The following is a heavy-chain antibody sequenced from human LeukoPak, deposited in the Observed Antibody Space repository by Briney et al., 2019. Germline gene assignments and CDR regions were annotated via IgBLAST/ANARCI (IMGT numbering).Heavy chain of an antibody. CDR2: IYYSGST. D-gene: IGHD3-10*01. CDR3: AGQVRPGFAGVY. CDR1: GGSISNGSYV. V-gene: IGHV4-39*01. J-gene: IGHJ4*02. Sequence: SETLPLTCTLSGGSISNGSYVSGWIRQPPGKGLEWIGSIYYSGSTFYNPSLKSRVTMSVDTSNNQFSLKLNSVTAADTAVYHSAGQVRPGFAGVYWGQGTLVTVSS.